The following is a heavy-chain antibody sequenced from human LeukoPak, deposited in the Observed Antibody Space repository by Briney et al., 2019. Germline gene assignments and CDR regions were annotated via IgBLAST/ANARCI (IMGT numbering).Heavy chain of an antibody. J-gene: IGHJ4*02. Sequence: GGSLRLSCAASGFTFSSYSMNWVRQAPGKGLEWVSYISSSSSTMYYADSVKGRFTISRDNSKNTLYLQMNSLRAEDTAVYYCANFPPRGDSDYWGQGTLVTVSS. CDR3: ANFPPRGDSDY. V-gene: IGHV3-48*01. CDR2: ISSSSSTM. D-gene: IGHD4-17*01. CDR1: GFTFSSYS.